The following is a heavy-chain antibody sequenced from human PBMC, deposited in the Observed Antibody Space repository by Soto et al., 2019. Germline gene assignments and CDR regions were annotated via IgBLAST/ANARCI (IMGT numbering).Heavy chain of an antibody. CDR3: ARGIRNHYGHSGYYSHEDL. CDR1: GFTFSSFG. J-gene: IGHJ4*02. D-gene: IGHD3-22*01. CDR2: INSGGTNR. V-gene: IGHV3-48*03. Sequence: GGSLRLSCAASGFTFSSFGMNWFRQAPGKGLEWVSYINSGGTNRYYADSVKGRFTISRDDAKNSLFLQMKSLRSEDTAIYYCARGIRNHYGHSGYYSHEDLWGQGTLVTVYS.